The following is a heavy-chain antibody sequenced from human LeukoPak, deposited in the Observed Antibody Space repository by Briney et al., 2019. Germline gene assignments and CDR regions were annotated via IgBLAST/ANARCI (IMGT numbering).Heavy chain of an antibody. D-gene: IGHD3-10*01. CDR1: GGSISSGAYF. CDR2: MYYSGTT. J-gene: IGHJ4*02. V-gene: IGHV4-31*03. CDR3: ARAHGSGGDSFDY. Sequence: TLSLTCTVSGGSISSGAYFWSWIRQHPGKGLEWIRFMYYSGTTYYNPSLKSRLTLSKDTSKNHFSLTLSSVTAADTAVYYCARAHGSGGDSFDYWGQGTLVTVSS.